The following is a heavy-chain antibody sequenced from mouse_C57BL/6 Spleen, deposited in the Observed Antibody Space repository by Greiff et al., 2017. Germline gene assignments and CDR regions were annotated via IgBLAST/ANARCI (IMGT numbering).Heavy chain of an antibody. CDR1: GYAFSSYW. CDR2: IYPGDGDT. V-gene: IGHV1-80*01. CDR3: ARWGLRAY. J-gene: IGHJ3*01. Sequence: QVQLKESGAELVKPGASVKISCKASGYAFSSYWMNWVKQRPGKGLEWIGQIYPGDGDTNYNGKFKGKATLTADKSSSTAYMQLSSLTSEDSAVYFCARWGLRAYWGQGTLVTVSA.